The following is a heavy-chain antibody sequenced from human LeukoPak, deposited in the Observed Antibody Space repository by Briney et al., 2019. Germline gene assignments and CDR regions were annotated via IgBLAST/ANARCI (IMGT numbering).Heavy chain of an antibody. J-gene: IGHJ1*01. CDR1: GGYIGTYF. CDR3: ARAHCGGDCYSSGKGSPQADKYFQH. V-gene: IGHV4-4*07. Sequence: KPSETLSLTCTVSGGYIGTYFWSWIRQPAGKGLEWIGRLSTSGTINYNPSLQSRVTMSADTSNNQFSLKLSSVTAADTAVYYCARAHCGGDCYSSGKGSPQADKYFQHWGQGTLVTVSS. CDR2: LSTSGTI. D-gene: IGHD2-21*02.